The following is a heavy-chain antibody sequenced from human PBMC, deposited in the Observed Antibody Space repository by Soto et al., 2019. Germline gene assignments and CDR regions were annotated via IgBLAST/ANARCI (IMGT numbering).Heavy chain of an antibody. CDR3: AREKDSSWYGTWFDP. J-gene: IGHJ5*02. CDR1: GYTFTSYA. Sequence: ASVKVSCKASGYTFTSYAMHWVRQAPGQRLEWMGWINAGNGNTKYSQKFQGRVTITRDTSASTAYMELSSLRSEDTAVYYCAREKDSSWYGTWFDPWGQGTLVTVSS. V-gene: IGHV1-3*01. CDR2: INAGNGNT. D-gene: IGHD6-13*01.